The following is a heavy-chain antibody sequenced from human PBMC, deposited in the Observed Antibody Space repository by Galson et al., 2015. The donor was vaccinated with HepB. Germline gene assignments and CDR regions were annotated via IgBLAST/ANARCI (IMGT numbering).Heavy chain of an antibody. D-gene: IGHD6-19*01. Sequence: SVKVSCKASGYTFTSYGIGWVRQAPGQGLEWMGWISAYNGNTNYAQKLQGRVTMTTDTSTSTAYMELRSLRSDDTAVYYCARVRIAVAGTYYYYYGMDVWGQGTTVTVSS. J-gene: IGHJ6*02. CDR1: GYTFTSYG. CDR2: ISAYNGNT. CDR3: ARVRIAVAGTYYYYYGMDV. V-gene: IGHV1-18*04.